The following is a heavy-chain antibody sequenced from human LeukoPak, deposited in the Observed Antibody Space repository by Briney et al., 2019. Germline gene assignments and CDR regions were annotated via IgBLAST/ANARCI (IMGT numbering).Heavy chain of an antibody. Sequence: AGGSLRLSCAVSGFTFSSYTMNWVRQAPGKGLEWVSYISSTGSTIYYADSVKGRFTISRDNAMNSLYLQMDSLRDEDTAVYYCARDRLTNAAFDIWGQGTMVTVSS. J-gene: IGHJ3*02. V-gene: IGHV3-48*02. CDR2: ISSTGSTI. CDR3: ARDRLTNAAFDI. D-gene: IGHD2-8*01. CDR1: GFTFSSYT.